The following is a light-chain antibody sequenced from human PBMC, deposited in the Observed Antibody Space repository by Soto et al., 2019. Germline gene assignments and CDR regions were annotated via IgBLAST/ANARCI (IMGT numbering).Light chain of an antibody. CDR3: QQYNNWPPWT. V-gene: IGKV3-15*01. CDR2: GAS. CDR1: QSISSN. J-gene: IGKJ1*01. Sequence: EVVMTQSPATLSVSPGERATLSCRASQSISSNLAWYQQKPGQPPRLLIYGASTRATGIPARFGGSGSGTDFTLTISSLQSEDFALYYCQQYNNWPPWTFGQGTKVEIK.